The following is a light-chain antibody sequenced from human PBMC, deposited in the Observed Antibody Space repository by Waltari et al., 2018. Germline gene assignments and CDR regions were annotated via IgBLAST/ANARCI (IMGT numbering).Light chain of an antibody. CDR3: SSYSGSNDYV. CDR1: SSDVGGYTP. J-gene: IGLJ1*01. V-gene: IGLV2-8*01. CDR2: EVN. Sequence: QSALTQSPSASGSPGQSVTISCTGTSSDVGGYTPVPWYQQHPGKAPKLMIYEVNKRPSGVPDRFSGSKSGNTASLTVSGLQAEDEADYYCSSYSGSNDYVFGTGTEVTVL.